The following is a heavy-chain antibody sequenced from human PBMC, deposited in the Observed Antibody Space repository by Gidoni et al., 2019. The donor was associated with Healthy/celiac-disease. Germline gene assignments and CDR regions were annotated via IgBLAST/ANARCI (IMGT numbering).Heavy chain of an antibody. D-gene: IGHD1-7*01. V-gene: IGHV3-30-3*01. CDR3: ARDAGTTYAFDI. CDR1: GFTFISYA. Sequence: QVHLVESGVGVVQPGRSLRLPCAASGFTFISYAMHWVRQAPGKGLEWVAVISKYGSNKYYADSVKGRFTISRDNSKNTLLLQMNSLRAEATAVYYCARDAGTTYAFDIWGQGTMVTVSS. CDR2: ISKYGSNK. J-gene: IGHJ3*02.